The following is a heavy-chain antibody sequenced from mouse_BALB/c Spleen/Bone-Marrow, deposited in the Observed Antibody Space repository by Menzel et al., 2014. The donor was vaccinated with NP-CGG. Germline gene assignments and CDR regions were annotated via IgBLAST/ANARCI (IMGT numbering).Heavy chain of an antibody. CDR2: INPDSSTI. CDR3: ARLGYYGGFAY. D-gene: IGHD2-3*01. Sequence: EVQLQESGGGLVQPGRSLKLSCAASGFDFSGFWMGWVRQAPGKGLEWIGEINPDSSTINYTPSLKDRFIISRDNAKDTLYLQMSKVRSEDTALYYCARLGYYGGFAYWGRGTLVTVSA. CDR1: GFDFSGFW. J-gene: IGHJ3*01. V-gene: IGHV4-1*02.